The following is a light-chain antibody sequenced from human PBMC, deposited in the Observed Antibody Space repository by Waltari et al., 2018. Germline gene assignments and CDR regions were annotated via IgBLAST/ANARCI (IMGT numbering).Light chain of an antibody. CDR1: QTVGRY. J-gene: IGKJ4*01. CDR3: QQRKNWPLT. V-gene: IGKV3-11*01. Sequence: EIVLTQSPATLSLSPGERVTLSCRATQTVGRYLAWYQQKSGQAPRLLIYDTSNRATDIPARFSGSGSGTDFTLTISSLEPEDFAVYYCQQRKNWPLTFGGGTRVEIK. CDR2: DTS.